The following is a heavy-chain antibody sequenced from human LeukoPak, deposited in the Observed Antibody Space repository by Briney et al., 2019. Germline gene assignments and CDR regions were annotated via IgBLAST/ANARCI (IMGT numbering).Heavy chain of an antibody. D-gene: IGHD3-22*01. Sequence: GGSLRLSCAASGFTFSNYGMHWVRQAPGKGLEWVAAISHDGSNKYYADSVKGRFTISRDNSKNTLYLQMNSLRAEDTAVYYCAKDGGSGYYYDYWGQGTLVTVSS. CDR1: GFTFSNYG. CDR2: ISHDGSNK. J-gene: IGHJ4*02. V-gene: IGHV3-30*18. CDR3: AKDGGSGYYYDY.